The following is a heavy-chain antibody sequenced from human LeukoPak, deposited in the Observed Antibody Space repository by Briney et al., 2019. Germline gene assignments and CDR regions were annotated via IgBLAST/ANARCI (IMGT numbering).Heavy chain of an antibody. V-gene: IGHV4-34*01. CDR2: INHSGST. Sequence: SETLSLTCAVYGGSFSGYYWSWIRQPPGKGLEWIGEINHSGSTNYNPSLKSRVTISVDTSKNQFSLKLSSVTAADTAVYYCARAVAGNFDYWGQGTLVTVSS. CDR3: ARAVAGNFDY. J-gene: IGHJ4*02. D-gene: IGHD6-19*01. CDR1: GGSFSGYY.